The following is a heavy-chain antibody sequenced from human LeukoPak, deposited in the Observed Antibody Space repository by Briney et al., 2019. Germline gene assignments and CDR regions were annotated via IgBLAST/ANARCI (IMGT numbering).Heavy chain of an antibody. J-gene: IGHJ6*03. CDR2: ISGSGGST. D-gene: IGHD6-13*01. CDR1: GFTFSSYA. V-gene: IGHV3-23*01. Sequence: GGSLRLSCAASGFTFSSYAMSWVRQAPGKGLEWVSAISGSGGSTYYADSVKGRFTISRDNSKNTLYLQMNSLRAEDTAVYYYAKRSGLSSSWYTNYYYMDVWGKGTTVTVSS. CDR3: AKRSGLSSSWYTNYYYMDV.